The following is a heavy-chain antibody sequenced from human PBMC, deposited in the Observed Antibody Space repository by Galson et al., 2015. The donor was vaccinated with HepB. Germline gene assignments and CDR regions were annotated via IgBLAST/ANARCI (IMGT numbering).Heavy chain of an antibody. CDR3: ARGPVGYCSGGSCYSPWYYMDV. J-gene: IGHJ6*03. Sequence: ETLSLTCTVSGGSISSYYWSWIRQPPGKGLEWIGYIYYSGSTNYNPSLKSRVTISVDTSKNQFSLKLSSVTAADTAVYYCARGPVGYCSGGSCYSPWYYMDVWGKGTTVTVSS. CDR1: GGSISSYY. CDR2: IYYSGST. D-gene: IGHD2-15*01. V-gene: IGHV4-59*01.